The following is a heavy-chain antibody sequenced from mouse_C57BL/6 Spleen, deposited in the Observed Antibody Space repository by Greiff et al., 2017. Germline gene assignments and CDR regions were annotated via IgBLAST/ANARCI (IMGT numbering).Heavy chain of an antibody. D-gene: IGHD2-1*01. J-gene: IGHJ4*01. Sequence: VQLQQSGPGLVKPSQSLSLTCSVTGYSITSGYYWNWIRQFPGNKLEWMGYISYYGSNNYNPSLKKRIAIPREKSKNQLYLRLNSVTTEDKATYYCSLWYPYYAMDYWGQGTSVTVSS. CDR1: GYSITSGYY. V-gene: IGHV3-6*01. CDR2: ISYYGSN. CDR3: SLWYPYYAMDY.